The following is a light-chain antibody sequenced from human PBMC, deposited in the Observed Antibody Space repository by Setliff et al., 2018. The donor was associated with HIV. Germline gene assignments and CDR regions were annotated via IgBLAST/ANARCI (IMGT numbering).Light chain of an antibody. CDR3: SSYTGSSPLYG. Sequence: QSVLTQPASVSGSPGQSITISCTGTSSDVGGYNYVSWYQQHPGKAPKLMIYEVSNRPSGVSDRFSGSKSGNTASLTISGLQTEDEADYFCSSYTGSSPLYGFGTGTKV. J-gene: IGLJ1*01. CDR1: SSDVGGYNY. CDR2: EVS. V-gene: IGLV2-14*01.